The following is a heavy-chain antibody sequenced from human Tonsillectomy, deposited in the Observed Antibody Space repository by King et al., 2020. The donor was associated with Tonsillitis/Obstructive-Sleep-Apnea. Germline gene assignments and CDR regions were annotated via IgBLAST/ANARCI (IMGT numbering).Heavy chain of an antibody. V-gene: IGHV3-64D*06. CDR2: ISSNGGST. J-gene: IGHJ4*02. CDR3: VKDGKSIAAAGLDY. D-gene: IGHD6-13*01. Sequence: QLVQSGGGLVQPGGSLRLSCSASGFTFSSYAMHWVRQAPGKGLEYVSAISSNGGSTCYADSVKGRFTISRDNSKNTLYLQMSSLRAEDTAVYYCVKDGKSIAAAGLDYWGQGTLVTVSS. CDR1: GFTFSSYA.